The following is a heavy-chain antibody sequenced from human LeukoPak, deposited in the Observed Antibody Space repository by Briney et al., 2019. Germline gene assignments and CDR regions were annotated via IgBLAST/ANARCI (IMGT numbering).Heavy chain of an antibody. V-gene: IGHV4-38-2*01. Sequence: PSETLSLTCAVSGYSFNSSYYWGWIRQPPGKGLEWIGSIYYNGRTFYNPSLKSRVTMSVDTSKNQFSLKLNSVTAADTAVYYCAGVYSTSSRLDYWGQGTPVTVSS. D-gene: IGHD6-6*01. J-gene: IGHJ4*02. CDR3: AGVYSTSSRLDY. CDR2: IYYNGRT. CDR1: GYSFNSSYY.